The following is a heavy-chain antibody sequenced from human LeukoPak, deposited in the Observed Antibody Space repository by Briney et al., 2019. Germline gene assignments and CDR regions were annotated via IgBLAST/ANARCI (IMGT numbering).Heavy chain of an antibody. V-gene: IGHV3-43*02. CDR2: ISGDGGST. Sequence: GGSLRLSCAASGFVVDDYAMYWVRQAPGKGLEWVSLISGDGGSTYYADSVKGRFTISRDNSKNSLFLQMNSLRTEDTALYYCAKDILSEQWHDAFDIWGQGTMVTVSS. CDR3: AKDILSEQWHDAFDI. D-gene: IGHD6-19*01. J-gene: IGHJ3*02. CDR1: GFVVDDYA.